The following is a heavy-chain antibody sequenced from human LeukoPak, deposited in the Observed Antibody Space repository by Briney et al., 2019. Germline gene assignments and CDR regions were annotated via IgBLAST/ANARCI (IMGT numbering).Heavy chain of an antibody. D-gene: IGHD2-15*01. CDR1: GGSVSSYY. CDR3: ARKISYISVFDY. V-gene: IGHV4-59*02. Sequence: SETLSLTCTVSGGSVSSYYWSWIRQPPGQGLEWIGYISDSGSTNYNPFLKSRIAISVDTAGNQFSLWLSSVTAADTAVYYCARKISYISVFDYWGQGTLVTVSS. J-gene: IGHJ4*02. CDR2: ISDSGST.